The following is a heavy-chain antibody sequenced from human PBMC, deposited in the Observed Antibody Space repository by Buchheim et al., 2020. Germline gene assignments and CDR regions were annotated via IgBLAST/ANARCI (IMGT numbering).Heavy chain of an antibody. CDR1: GSSIISTDYH. J-gene: IGHJ5*02. CDR2: TYSAGNT. Sequence: QLHLQESGPGLVKPSETLSLTCTVSGSSIISTDYHWGWIRQPPGKGLEWIGLTYSAGNTYYNPSLKSRVTISDDTSKNHLSLRLTSVTAADTAIYYCARLKTFNNWLDPWGQGTL. CDR3: ARLKTFNNWLDP. V-gene: IGHV4-39*02.